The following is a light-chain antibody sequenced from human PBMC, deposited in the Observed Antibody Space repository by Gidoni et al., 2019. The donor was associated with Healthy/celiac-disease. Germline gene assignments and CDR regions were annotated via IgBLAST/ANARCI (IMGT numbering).Light chain of an antibody. CDR1: QSVSSN. Sequence: EIVMTQSPDTLSVSPGERATLSCRASQSVSSNLAWYQQKPGQAPRLLIYGASTRATGIPARFSGSGSGTEFTLTISSLQSEDFAVYYCQQYNNWPLTFXGXTKVEIK. J-gene: IGKJ4*01. CDR3: QQYNNWPLT. CDR2: GAS. V-gene: IGKV3-15*01.